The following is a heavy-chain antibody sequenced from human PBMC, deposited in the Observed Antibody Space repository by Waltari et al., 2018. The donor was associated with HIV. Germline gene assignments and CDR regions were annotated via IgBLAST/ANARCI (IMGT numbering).Heavy chain of an antibody. CDR2: IRYDGTNK. Sequence: QVQLVESGGGVVQPGGSLRLSCTASGITFSNYGMYWVRQAPGKGLQWVAFIRYDGTNKYYADSVKGRFIISRDNSKNTLSLQMHSLRAEDTAVYYCAKAPHHYDSSGPVYWGQGTLVTVSS. D-gene: IGHD3-22*01. CDR3: AKAPHHYDSSGPVY. V-gene: IGHV3-30*02. CDR1: GITFSNYG. J-gene: IGHJ4*02.